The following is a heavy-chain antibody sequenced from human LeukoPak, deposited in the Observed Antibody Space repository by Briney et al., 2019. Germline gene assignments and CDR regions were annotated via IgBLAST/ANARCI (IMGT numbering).Heavy chain of an antibody. D-gene: IGHD6-13*01. Sequence: GGSLRLSCAASGFTFSSYEMNWVRQAPGKGLEWVLAISNTGYNTNYADSVKGRFTISRDNSKNTLHLQMNSLRADDTAVYYCARRRHIEAPGRGDAFDIWGQGTMVTVSS. CDR2: ISNTGYNT. J-gene: IGHJ3*02. CDR3: ARRRHIEAPGRGDAFDI. V-gene: IGHV3-23*01. CDR1: GFTFSSYE.